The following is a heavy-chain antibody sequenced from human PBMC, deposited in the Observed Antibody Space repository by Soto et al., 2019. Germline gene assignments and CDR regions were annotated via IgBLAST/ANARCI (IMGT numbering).Heavy chain of an antibody. CDR1: GYTFTSYA. V-gene: IGHV1-3*01. CDR3: ARSIAVAGTSGGYFDY. CDR2: INAGNGNT. Sequence: QVPLVQSGAEVKKPGASVKVSCKASGYTFTSYAMHWVRQAPGQRLEWMGWINAGNGNTKYSQKFQGRVTITRDTSASTAYMELSSLRSEDTAVYYCARSIAVAGTSGGYFDYWGQGTLVTVSS. J-gene: IGHJ4*02. D-gene: IGHD6-19*01.